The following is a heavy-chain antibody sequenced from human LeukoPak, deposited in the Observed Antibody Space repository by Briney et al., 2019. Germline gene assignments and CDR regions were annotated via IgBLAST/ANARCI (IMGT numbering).Heavy chain of an antibody. D-gene: IGHD6-13*01. V-gene: IGHV3-7*01. CDR1: GFTFSNYW. Sequence: GGSLRLSCAASGFTFSNYWMSWVRQAPGKGLEWVANIKQDGSDKNYVDSMKGRFTISRDNAKNSLYLQMNGLRAEDTAVYYCARFSRSPSGYWGQGTLVTVSS. J-gene: IGHJ4*02. CDR2: IKQDGSDK. CDR3: ARFSRSPSGY.